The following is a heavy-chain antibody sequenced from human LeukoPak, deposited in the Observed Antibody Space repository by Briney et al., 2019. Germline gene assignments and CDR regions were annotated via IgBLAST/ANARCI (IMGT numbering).Heavy chain of an antibody. V-gene: IGHV3-21*01. J-gene: IGHJ3*02. Sequence: PGGSLRLSCAASGFTFSSYSMNWVRQAPGKGLEWVSSISSSSSYIYYADSVKGRFTISRDNAKNSLYLQMNSLRAEDTAVYYCVRDLVNSPIAAAGTDAFDIWGQGTMVTVSS. D-gene: IGHD6-13*01. CDR1: GFTFSSYS. CDR3: VRDLVNSPIAAAGTDAFDI. CDR2: ISSSSSYI.